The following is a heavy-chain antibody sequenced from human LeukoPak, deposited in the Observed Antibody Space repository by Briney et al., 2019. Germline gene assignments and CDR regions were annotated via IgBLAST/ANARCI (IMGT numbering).Heavy chain of an antibody. D-gene: IGHD1-26*01. Sequence: PSETLSLTCAVYGGSFSGYYWSWIRQPPGKGLEWIGEINHSGGTNYNPSLKSRVTISVDTSKNQFSLKLSSVTAADTAVYYCARKPVVGNYFDYWGQGTLVTVSS. CDR2: INHSGGT. J-gene: IGHJ4*02. CDR1: GGSFSGYY. CDR3: ARKPVVGNYFDY. V-gene: IGHV4-34*01.